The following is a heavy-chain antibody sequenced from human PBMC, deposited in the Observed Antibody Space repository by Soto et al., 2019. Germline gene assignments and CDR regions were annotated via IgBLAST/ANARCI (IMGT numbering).Heavy chain of an antibody. Sequence: QVQLVESGGGVVQPGRSLRLSCAASGFTFSGYGMHWVRQAPGKGLEWVAVIWYDGNDKYYTDSVKGRFTISRDNSKNTLYLQMNSLRAEDTAVYYCARDGGKTKVTNGMDYWGQGTLVTVSS. D-gene: IGHD4-17*01. CDR2: IWYDGNDK. CDR1: GFTFSGYG. V-gene: IGHV3-33*01. J-gene: IGHJ4*02. CDR3: ARDGGKTKVTNGMDY.